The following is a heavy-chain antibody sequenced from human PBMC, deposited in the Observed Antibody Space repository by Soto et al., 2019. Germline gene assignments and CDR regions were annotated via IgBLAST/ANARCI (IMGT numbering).Heavy chain of an antibody. CDR1: GGSISSGGYY. Sequence: SETLSLTCTVSGGSISSGGYYWSWIRQHPGKGLEWIGYIYYSGSTHYNPSLKSRVTISVDTSKNQFSLKLSSVTAADTAVYYCATGVRGVTGFDYWGQGTLVTVSS. CDR2: IYYSGST. V-gene: IGHV4-31*03. CDR3: ATGVRGVTGFDY. D-gene: IGHD3-10*01. J-gene: IGHJ4*02.